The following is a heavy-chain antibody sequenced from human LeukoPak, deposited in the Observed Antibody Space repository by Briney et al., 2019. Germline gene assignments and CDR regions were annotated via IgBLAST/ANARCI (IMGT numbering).Heavy chain of an antibody. J-gene: IGHJ6*02. Sequence: ASVKVSCKASGYTFTGYYMHWVRQAPGQGLEWMGWINPNSGGTNYAQKFQGRVTMTRDTSISTAYMELSRLRSDDTAVYCCAREWGYYGSGSYPEADYYYGIDVWGQGTTVTVSS. CDR3: AREWGYYGSGSYPEADYYYGIDV. D-gene: IGHD3-10*01. CDR2: INPNSGGT. CDR1: GYTFTGYY. V-gene: IGHV1-2*02.